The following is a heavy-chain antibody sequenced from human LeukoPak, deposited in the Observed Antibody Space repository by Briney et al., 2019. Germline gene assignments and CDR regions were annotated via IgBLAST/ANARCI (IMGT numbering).Heavy chain of an antibody. CDR1: GFTFSSYS. CDR2: ISSSSSTI. V-gene: IGHV3-48*01. Sequence: GASLRLSCAASGFTFSSYSMKWVRQDPGKGLEWVSYISSSSSTIYYADSVKGRFTISRDNAKNSLYLQMNSLRAEDTAVYYCARDTGVAAAGSYYMDVWGKGTTVTVSS. J-gene: IGHJ6*03. CDR3: ARDTGVAAAGSYYMDV. D-gene: IGHD6-13*01.